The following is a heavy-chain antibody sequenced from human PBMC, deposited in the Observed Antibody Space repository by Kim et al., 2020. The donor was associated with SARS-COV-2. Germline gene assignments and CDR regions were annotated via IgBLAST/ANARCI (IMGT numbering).Heavy chain of an antibody. J-gene: IGHJ4*02. V-gene: IGHV4-39*01. Sequence: PSLKRRVTISVDTSKNQFSLKLSSVTAADTAVYYCARHGGTAMVPGGFDYWGQGTLVTVSS. D-gene: IGHD5-18*01. CDR3: ARHGGTAMVPGGFDY.